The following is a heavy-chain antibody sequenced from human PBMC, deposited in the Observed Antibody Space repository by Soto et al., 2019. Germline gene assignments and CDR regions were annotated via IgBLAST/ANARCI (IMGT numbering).Heavy chain of an antibody. Sequence: PGESLKISCKGSGYSFTNYWIGWVRQMPGKGLECMGIIYPGDSDTRYNPSFQGQVTISADKSISTAYLQWSSLKASDTAIYYCARSGTAGGDWFDPWGQGTLVTAPQ. CDR1: GYSFTNYW. V-gene: IGHV5-51*01. J-gene: IGHJ5*02. CDR2: IYPGDSDT. CDR3: ARSGTAGGDWFDP. D-gene: IGHD1-26*01.